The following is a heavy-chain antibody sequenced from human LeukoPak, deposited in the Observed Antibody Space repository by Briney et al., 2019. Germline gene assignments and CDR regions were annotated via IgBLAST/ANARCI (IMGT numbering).Heavy chain of an antibody. V-gene: IGHV3-15*01. CDR2: IKSKTDGGTT. Sequence: GGSLRLSCAASGFTFSYAWMNWVRQAPGKGLEWVSRIKSKTDGGTTDYAAPVKGRFTISRDDSKNTLYLQMNSLKTEDTAVYYCTTDSLGYSSSWYFDYWGQGTLVTVSS. J-gene: IGHJ4*02. D-gene: IGHD6-13*01. CDR1: GFTFSYAW. CDR3: TTDSLGYSSSWYFDY.